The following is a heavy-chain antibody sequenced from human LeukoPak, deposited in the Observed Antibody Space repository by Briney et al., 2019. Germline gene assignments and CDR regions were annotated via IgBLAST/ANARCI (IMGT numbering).Heavy chain of an antibody. CDR1: GFTFSSYW. Sequence: GGSLRLSRAASGFTFSSYWMSWVRQAPEKGLEWVANIKKDGSEKYYVDSVKGRFTISRDNAKNSLYLQMNSLSAEDTAVYYCARYIGLYSSSWYRLGYYGMDVWGQGTTVTVSS. CDR2: IKKDGSEK. D-gene: IGHD6-13*01. J-gene: IGHJ6*02. V-gene: IGHV3-7*01. CDR3: ARYIGLYSSSWYRLGYYGMDV.